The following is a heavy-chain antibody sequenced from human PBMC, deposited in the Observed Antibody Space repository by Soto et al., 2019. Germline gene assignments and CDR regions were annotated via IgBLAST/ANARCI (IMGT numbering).Heavy chain of an antibody. CDR1: GGSISSGGYY. CDR2: IYYSGST. V-gene: IGHV4-31*03. Sequence: QVQLQESGPGLVKPSQTLSLTCTVSGGSISSGGYYWSWIRQHPGKGLEWIGYIYYSGSTYYNPSLKSRVTISVDTSKNQFSLKLSSVTAADTAVYYCARDSKGSGYDYETDYWGQGTLVTVSS. D-gene: IGHD5-12*01. CDR3: ARDSKGSGYDYETDY. J-gene: IGHJ4*02.